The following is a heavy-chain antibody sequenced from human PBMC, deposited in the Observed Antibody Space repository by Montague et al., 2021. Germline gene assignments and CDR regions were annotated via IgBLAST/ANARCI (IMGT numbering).Heavy chain of an antibody. Sequence: ETLSLTCTVSSGSIFHAHCNWVRQPPGKGPEWLGSMFYGGATSNNPSLKSRVTMSIDTSTNQFSLKLSFVTAADTAVYYCAKQDYFVSGTSYKGFDPWGQGILVTVSS. CDR1: SGSIFHAH. J-gene: IGHJ5*02. V-gene: IGHV4-59*08. CDR3: AKQDYFVSGTSYKGFDP. D-gene: IGHD3-10*01. CDR2: MFYGGAT.